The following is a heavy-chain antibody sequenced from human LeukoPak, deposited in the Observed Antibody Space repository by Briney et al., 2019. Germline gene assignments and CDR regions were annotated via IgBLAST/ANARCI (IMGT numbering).Heavy chain of an antibody. CDR2: ISYDGSNK. J-gene: IGHJ3*02. D-gene: IGHD6-19*01. Sequence: GGSLRLSCAASGFTFSSYAMHWVRQAPGKGLEWVAVISYDGSNKYYADSVKGRFTISRDNSKNTLYLQMNSLRAEDTAVYYCARAFSGWSSKNDAFDIWGQGTMVTVSS. CDR1: GFTFSSYA. CDR3: ARAFSGWSSKNDAFDI. V-gene: IGHV3-30*04.